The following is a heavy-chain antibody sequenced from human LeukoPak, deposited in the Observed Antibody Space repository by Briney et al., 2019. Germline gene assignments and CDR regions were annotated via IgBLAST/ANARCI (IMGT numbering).Heavy chain of an antibody. CDR2: ISGSGGST. J-gene: IGHJ5*02. V-gene: IGHV3-23*01. CDR3: AEETLLMVYARSPWFDP. D-gene: IGHD2-8*01. CDR1: GFTFSSYA. Sequence: GGSLRLSCAASGFTFSSYAIRCVRQAPGKGLEWVSAISGSGGSTYYADSVQGRFTISRDNSKNTLYLQMNSLRAEDTAVYYCAEETLLMVYARSPWFDPWGQGTLVTVSS.